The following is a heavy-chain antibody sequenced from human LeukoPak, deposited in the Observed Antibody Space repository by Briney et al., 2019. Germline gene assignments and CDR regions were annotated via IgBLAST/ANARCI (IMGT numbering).Heavy chain of an antibody. Sequence: ASVKVPCKASGGNFTNYAVTWVRQAPGKGLEWVGGIVPMFDKPNHAHKFQGRVAITTDDSRSTAYMELDSLTLDDTAVYYCARVRQWLGTYYFDYWGQGTLVTVSS. D-gene: IGHD6-19*01. CDR3: ARVRQWLGTYYFDY. J-gene: IGHJ4*02. V-gene: IGHV1-69*05. CDR1: GGNFTNYA. CDR2: IVPMFDKP.